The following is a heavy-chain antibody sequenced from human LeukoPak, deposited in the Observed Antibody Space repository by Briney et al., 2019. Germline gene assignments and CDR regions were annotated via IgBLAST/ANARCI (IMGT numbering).Heavy chain of an antibody. D-gene: IGHD3-3*01. Sequence: GGSLRLSCAASGFTFSSYAMHWVRQAPGKGLEWVAVISYDGSNKYYADSVKGRFTISRDNSKNTLYLQMNSLRAEDTAVYYCAKDSDYDFWSGYYHKGGIDYWGQGTLVTVSS. V-gene: IGHV3-30-3*01. CDR3: AKDSDYDFWSGYYHKGGIDY. J-gene: IGHJ4*02. CDR1: GFTFSSYA. CDR2: ISYDGSNK.